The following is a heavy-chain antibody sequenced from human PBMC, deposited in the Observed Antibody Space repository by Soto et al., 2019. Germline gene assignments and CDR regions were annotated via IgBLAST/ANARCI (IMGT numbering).Heavy chain of an antibody. V-gene: IGHV3-11*05. CDR3: ATRRPTGYYNY. J-gene: IGHJ4*02. Sequence: QVQLVESGGDLVKPGGSLRLSCAASGFPFRDYYMSWIRQAPGKGLEWVSSISSSSSDTNYAQSVKGRFTISRDNAKNSLHLQMNSLRAEDTAVYYCATRRPTGYYNYWGQGTLVTVSA. CDR1: GFPFRDYY. D-gene: IGHD3-9*01. CDR2: ISSSSSDT.